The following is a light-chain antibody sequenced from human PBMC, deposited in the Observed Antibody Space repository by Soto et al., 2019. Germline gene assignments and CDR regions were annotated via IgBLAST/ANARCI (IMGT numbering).Light chain of an antibody. J-gene: IGKJ1*01. CDR1: QSVTKNY. Sequence: EIVLTQSPGTLSLSPGERATLSCRASQSVTKNYLAWYQQKPGQAPRLLIYDAFHRATGIPDRFSGSGSGTHFTLTISRLEPEDFAVYYCQQCAHSPLTFGQGTKVEFK. CDR3: QQCAHSPLT. V-gene: IGKV3-20*01. CDR2: DAF.